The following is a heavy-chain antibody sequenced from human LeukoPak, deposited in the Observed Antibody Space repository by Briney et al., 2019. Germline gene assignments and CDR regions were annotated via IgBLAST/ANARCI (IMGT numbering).Heavy chain of an antibody. CDR1: GGSISSSNYY. CDR3: ARVTGYMIEDYFDY. Sequence: SETLSLTCIVSGGSISSSNYYWGWIRQPPGKGLEWIGYIYYSGSTNYNPSLKSRVTISVDTSKNQFSLKLSSVTAADTAVYYCARVTGYMIEDYFDYWGQGTLVTVSS. V-gene: IGHV4-61*05. D-gene: IGHD3-9*01. CDR2: IYYSGST. J-gene: IGHJ4*02.